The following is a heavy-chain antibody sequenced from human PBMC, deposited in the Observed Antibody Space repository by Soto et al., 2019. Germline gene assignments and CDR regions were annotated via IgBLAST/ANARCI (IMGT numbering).Heavy chain of an antibody. D-gene: IGHD5-18*01. J-gene: IGHJ4*02. V-gene: IGHV3-48*02. CDR2: ISSGSNTI. CDR1: GFTFSSYG. Sequence: PGGSLRLSCAASGFTFSSYGMHWVRQAPGKGLEWVSYISSGSNTIYYADSVKGRFTISRDNAKNSLYLQTNSLRDEDTAVYYCARVGYSSPFDYWGQGTLVTVSS. CDR3: ARVGYSSPFDY.